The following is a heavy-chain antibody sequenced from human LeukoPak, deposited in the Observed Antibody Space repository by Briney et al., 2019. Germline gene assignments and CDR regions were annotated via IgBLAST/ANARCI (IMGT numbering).Heavy chain of an antibody. D-gene: IGHD2-15*01. CDR1: GGSISSSY. Sequence: SETLSLTCTVSGGSISSSYWSWIRQTPGKGLEWIGEINDSGSTHYNPSLKSRVTILVDTSKNQFSLNLTSVTAADTAMYYCARQKYQILRYCTSGGTCYNGNWFDPWGQGTLVTVSS. V-gene: IGHV4-34*01. J-gene: IGHJ5*02. CDR2: INDSGST. CDR3: ARQKYQILRYCTSGGTCYNGNWFDP.